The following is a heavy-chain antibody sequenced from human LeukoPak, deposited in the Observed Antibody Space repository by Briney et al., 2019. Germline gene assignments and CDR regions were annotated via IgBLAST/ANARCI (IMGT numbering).Heavy chain of an antibody. CDR1: GFSFSSYG. CDR3: ARESCLNAVCYTGEGAFDI. V-gene: IGHV3-33*01. J-gene: IGHJ3*02. Sequence: GGSLRLSCAASGFSFSSYGLHWVRQAPGKGLEWVAVICFDTKNIHYADSVKGRFTVSRDDSKNTLYLQMNSLRAEDTAVYYCARESCLNAVCYTGEGAFDIWGQGTMVTVSS. D-gene: IGHD2-8*01. CDR2: ICFDTKNI.